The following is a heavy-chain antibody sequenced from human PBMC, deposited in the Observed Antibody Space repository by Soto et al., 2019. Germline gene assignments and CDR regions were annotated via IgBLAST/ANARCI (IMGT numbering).Heavy chain of an antibody. CDR2: ISAYNGNT. J-gene: IGHJ4*02. Sequence: ASVKVSCKASGYTFTSYGISWVRQAPGQGLEWMGWISAYNGNTNYAQKLQGRVTMTTDTSTSTAYMELRSLRSDDTAVYYCVRAMYYTDSSGYTRCFDYWGQGILGTVSS. CDR3: VRAMYYTDSSGYTRCFDY. CDR1: GYTFTSYG. V-gene: IGHV1-18*04. D-gene: IGHD3-22*01.